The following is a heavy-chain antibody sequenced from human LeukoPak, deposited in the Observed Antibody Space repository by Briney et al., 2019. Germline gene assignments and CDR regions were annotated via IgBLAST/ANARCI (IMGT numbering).Heavy chain of an antibody. CDR1: GFTFSSYA. D-gene: IGHD1-26*01. J-gene: IGHJ4*02. CDR3: ASGGLAYYWFDY. Sequence: HAGGSLRLSCAASGFTFSSYAMSWVRQAPGKGLEWVSAISGSGGSTYYADSVKGRFTISRDNSKNTLYLQMNSLRAEDTAVYYCASGGLAYYWFDYWGQGTLVTVSS. V-gene: IGHV3-23*01. CDR2: ISGSGGST.